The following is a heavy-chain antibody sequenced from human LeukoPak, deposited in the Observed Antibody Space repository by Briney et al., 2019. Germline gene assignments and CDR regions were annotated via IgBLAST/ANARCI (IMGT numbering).Heavy chain of an antibody. CDR2: IYSGGST. V-gene: IGHV3-66*01. J-gene: IGHJ6*02. Sequence: GGSLRLSCAASGFTVSSIYMSWVRKAPGKGLEWVSVIYSGGSTYYADSVKGRFTISRDNSQNTLYLQMNSLRADDTAVYYCARGYGSGSYYYYYGMDVWGQGTTVTVSS. CDR1: GFTVSSIY. CDR3: ARGYGSGSYYYYYGMDV. D-gene: IGHD3-10*01.